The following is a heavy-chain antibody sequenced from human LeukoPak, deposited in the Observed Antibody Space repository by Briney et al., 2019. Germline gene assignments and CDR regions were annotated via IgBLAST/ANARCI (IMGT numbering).Heavy chain of an antibody. Sequence: GGSLRLSCAASGFTFSSYWMSWVRQAPGKGLEWVSAISGSGGSTYYADSVKGRFTISRDNSKNTLYLQMNSLRAEDTAVYYCAAPQSPNHRAFDIWGQGTMVTVSS. CDR2: ISGSGGST. D-gene: IGHD1-14*01. V-gene: IGHV3-23*01. CDR3: AAPQSPNHRAFDI. J-gene: IGHJ3*02. CDR1: GFTFSSYW.